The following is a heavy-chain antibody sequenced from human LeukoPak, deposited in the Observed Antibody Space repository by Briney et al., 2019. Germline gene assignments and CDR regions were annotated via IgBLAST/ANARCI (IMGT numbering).Heavy chain of an antibody. CDR1: GYTLTELS. CDR3: ATWDAGGGYLGY. Sequence: ASVKVSCKVSGYTLTELSMHWVRQAPGKGLEWMGGFDPEDGETIYAQKFQGRVTMTADTSTDTAFMELSGLRSEDTAVYYCATWDAGGGYLGYWGQGTLVTVSS. D-gene: IGHD3-16*02. CDR2: FDPEDGET. J-gene: IGHJ4*02. V-gene: IGHV1-24*01.